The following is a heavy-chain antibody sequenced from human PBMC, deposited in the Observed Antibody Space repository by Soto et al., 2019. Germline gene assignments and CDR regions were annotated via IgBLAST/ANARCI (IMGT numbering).Heavy chain of an antibody. CDR3: ARPMVRGVLKGKSYYYYMDV. Sequence: ASVKVSCKASGYTFTSYDINWVRQATGQGLEWMGWMNPNSGNTGYAQKFQGRVTMTRNTSISTAYMELSSLRSEDTAVYYCARPMVRGVLKGKSYYYYMDVWGQGTTVTVSS. CDR1: GYTFTSYD. D-gene: IGHD3-10*01. CDR2: MNPNSGNT. V-gene: IGHV1-8*01. J-gene: IGHJ6*03.